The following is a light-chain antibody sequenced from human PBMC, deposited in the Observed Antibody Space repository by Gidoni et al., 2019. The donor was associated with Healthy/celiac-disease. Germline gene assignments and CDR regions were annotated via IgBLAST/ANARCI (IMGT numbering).Light chain of an antibody. CDR3: LQHYSYPRA. J-gene: IGKJ1*01. CDR1: QGIRND. V-gene: IGKV1-17*01. Sequence: DIQMTQSPSSLSASVGDRVTITCRASQGIRNDLGWYQQKPGKAPKRLIYSASSLQSGVPSRFHRSGSGKEFPLTIRSLQPEDFGTYYWLQHYSYPRACGQGTKVEIK. CDR2: SAS.